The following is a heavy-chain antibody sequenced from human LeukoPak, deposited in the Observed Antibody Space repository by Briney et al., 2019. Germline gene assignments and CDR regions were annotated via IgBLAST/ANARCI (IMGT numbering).Heavy chain of an antibody. CDR3: ARESGYYPDYYFDY. Sequence: GASVKVSCKASGYTFTGYYMHWVRQAPGQGLEWMGRINPNSGGTNYAQKLQGRVTMTTDTSTSTAYMELRSLRSDDTAVYYCARESGYYPDYYFDYWGQGTLVTVSS. D-gene: IGHD3-22*01. CDR2: INPNSGGT. CDR1: GYTFTGYY. V-gene: IGHV1-2*06. J-gene: IGHJ4*02.